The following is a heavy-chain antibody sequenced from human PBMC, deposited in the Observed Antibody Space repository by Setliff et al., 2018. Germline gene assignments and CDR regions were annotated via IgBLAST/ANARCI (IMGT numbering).Heavy chain of an antibody. V-gene: IGHV4-31*03. Sequence: SETLSLTCSVSGASVSNVNYYWGWIRQPPGKGLEWIGYIYYSGSTYYNPSLKSRVTISVDTSKNQFSLKLSSVTAADTAVYYCAREAGYYDSSGPVGVPYYYYMDVWGKGTTVTVSS. J-gene: IGHJ6*03. D-gene: IGHD3-22*01. CDR3: AREAGYYDSSGPVGVPYYYYMDV. CDR1: GASVSNVNYY. CDR2: IYYSGST.